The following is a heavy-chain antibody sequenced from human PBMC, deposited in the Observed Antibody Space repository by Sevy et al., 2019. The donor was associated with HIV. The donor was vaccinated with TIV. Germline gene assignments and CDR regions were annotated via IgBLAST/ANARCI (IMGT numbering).Heavy chain of an antibody. V-gene: IGHV3-33*01. CDR3: AGLVVGATTG. D-gene: IGHD1-26*01. J-gene: IGHJ4*02. CDR1: GFTFSSYG. Sequence: GGSLRLSCAASGFTFSSYGMHWVRQAPGKGLEWVAVIWYDGSNKYYADSVKGRFTISRDNSKNTLYLQMNSLGAEDTAVYYCAGLVVGATTGWGQGTLVTVSS. CDR2: IWYDGSNK.